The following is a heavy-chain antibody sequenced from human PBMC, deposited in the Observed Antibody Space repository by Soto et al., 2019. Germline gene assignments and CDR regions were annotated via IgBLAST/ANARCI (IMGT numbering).Heavy chain of an antibody. J-gene: IGHJ4*02. D-gene: IGHD3-22*01. CDR1: GGTFSSYA. CDR3: AGRHYDSSGYYSRFSFDY. CDR2: IIPIFGTA. V-gene: IGHV1-69*13. Sequence: SVKVSCKASGGTFSSYAISWVRQAPGRGLEWMGGIIPIFGTANYAQKFQGRVTITADESTSTAYMELSSLRSEDTAVYYCAGRHYDSSGYYSRFSFDYWGQGTLVTVSS.